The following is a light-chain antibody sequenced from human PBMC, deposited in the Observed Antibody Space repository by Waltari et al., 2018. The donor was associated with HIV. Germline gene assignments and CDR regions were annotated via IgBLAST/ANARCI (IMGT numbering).Light chain of an antibody. V-gene: IGLV2-14*01. Sequence: QSALTQPASVSGSPGQSITISCTGTSSDVGGYNYVSWYQQHPGKAPKVMIYEVSNRPSGVSNRFSGSKSGNTASLTISGLQAEDEADYYCSSYTNSSSTLEVFGGGTKVTVL. CDR2: EVS. CDR3: SSYTNSSSTLEV. J-gene: IGLJ2*01. CDR1: SSDVGGYNY.